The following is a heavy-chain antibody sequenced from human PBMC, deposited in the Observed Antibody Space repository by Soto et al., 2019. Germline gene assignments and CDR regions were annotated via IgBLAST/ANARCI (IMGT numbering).Heavy chain of an antibody. D-gene: IGHD2-2*01. J-gene: IGHJ6*02. CDR2: IYYSGST. Sequence: SETLSLTCSVSGGSISGLYWSWVRQPPGKGLEWIGSIYYSGSTYYNPSLKSRVTISVDTSKNQFSLKLSSVTAADTAVYYCARLRGTSWHDYYYYYGMDVWGQGTTVTVSS. CDR1: GGSISGLY. CDR3: ARLRGTSWHDYYYYYGMDV. V-gene: IGHV4-59*05.